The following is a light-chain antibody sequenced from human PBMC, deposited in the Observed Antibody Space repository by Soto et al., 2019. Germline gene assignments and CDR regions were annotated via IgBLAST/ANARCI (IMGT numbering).Light chain of an antibody. V-gene: IGKV1-39*01. CDR1: QTISTY. Sequence: DIQMTQSPSSLSASVGGRVTITCRASQTISTYLNWYQQTPGRATALLISAASTVQSGVPSRLSGSASGTVFTLTIISLQPQDFATYYCQRSYTSPHTFVQGTKLEIK. CDR3: QRSYTSPHT. J-gene: IGKJ2*01. CDR2: AAS.